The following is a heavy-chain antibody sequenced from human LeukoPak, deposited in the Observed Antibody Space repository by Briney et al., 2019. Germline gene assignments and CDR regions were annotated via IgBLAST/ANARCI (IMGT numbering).Heavy chain of an antibody. CDR2: ISYDGSKK. J-gene: IGHJ4*02. V-gene: IGHV3-30*04. D-gene: IGHD5-24*01. Sequence: PGRSLRLSCAASGFTFSSYAMHWVRQAPGKGLEWVAVISYDGSKKYYADSVKGRFTISRDNSKNTLYLQMNSLRADDTAVYYCAKSGYNRFDYWGQGTLVTVSS. CDR1: GFTFSSYA. CDR3: AKSGYNRFDY.